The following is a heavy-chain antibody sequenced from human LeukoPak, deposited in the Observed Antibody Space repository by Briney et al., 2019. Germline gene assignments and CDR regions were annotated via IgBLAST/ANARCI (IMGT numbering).Heavy chain of an antibody. D-gene: IGHD5-24*01. CDR3: ARMGLPFDY. V-gene: IGHV3-23*01. Sequence: QPGRSLRLSCAASGFTFDDYAMHWVRQAPGKGLEWVSGISGSGGSTYYADSVKGRFTISRDNSKNTLYLQMNSLRAEDTAVYYCARMGLPFDYWGQGTLVTVSS. CDR1: GFTFDDYA. J-gene: IGHJ4*02. CDR2: ISGSGGST.